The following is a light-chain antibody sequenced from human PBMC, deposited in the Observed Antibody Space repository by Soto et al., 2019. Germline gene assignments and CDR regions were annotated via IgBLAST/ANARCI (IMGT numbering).Light chain of an antibody. CDR3: QQYSNWPRT. CDR1: QPISSG. V-gene: IGKV3-15*01. J-gene: IGKJ1*01. CDR2: GAS. Sequence: EIVMTQSPATLSVSPGEGATLSCRASQPISSGLVWYQQKPGQPPRLLIYGASTRVSGIPARFSGSGSGTEFTLTISSLQSEDFAVYYCQQYSNWPRTFGQGT.